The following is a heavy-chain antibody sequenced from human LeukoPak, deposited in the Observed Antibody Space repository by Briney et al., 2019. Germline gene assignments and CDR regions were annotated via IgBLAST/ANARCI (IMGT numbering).Heavy chain of an antibody. Sequence: ASVKVSCKASGYTFTSYYMHWVRQAPGQGLEWVGILNPSVGSTTYAQKFQGRVTLTRDTSTSTVYMDLSSLRSEDTAVYYCARGYAPGASDYWGQGTLGTVFS. V-gene: IGHV1-46*01. CDR2: LNPSVGST. J-gene: IGHJ4*02. CDR1: GYTFTSYY. D-gene: IGHD3-16*01. CDR3: ARGYAPGASDY.